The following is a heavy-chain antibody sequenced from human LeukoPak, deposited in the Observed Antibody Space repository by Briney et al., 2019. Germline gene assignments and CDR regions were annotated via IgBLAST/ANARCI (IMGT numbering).Heavy chain of an antibody. Sequence: PGGSLRLSCAASGFTFSSYWMSWVRQAPGKGLERVANIKQDGSEKYYVDSVKGRFTISRDNAKNSLYLQMNSLRAEDTAVYYCASMTHSSAFDIWGQGTMVTVSS. CDR2: IKQDGSEK. CDR3: ASMTHSSAFDI. J-gene: IGHJ3*02. D-gene: IGHD2/OR15-2a*01. CDR1: GFTFSSYW. V-gene: IGHV3-7*01.